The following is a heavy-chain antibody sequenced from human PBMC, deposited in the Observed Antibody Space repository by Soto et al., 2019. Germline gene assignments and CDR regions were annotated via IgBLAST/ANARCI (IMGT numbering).Heavy chain of an antibody. CDR3: ARVGAAAGPYYFDN. D-gene: IGHD6-13*01. CDR2: INADNDKT. Sequence: GASVKVSCKASGYIFTNYAMHWVRQAPGQRLEWMGWINADNDKTKYSQKFQGRVTITRGTFASTAYMELSSLRSEDTAVYYCARVGAAAGPYYFDNWGQGTLVTVSS. CDR1: GYIFTNYA. V-gene: IGHV1-3*01. J-gene: IGHJ4*02.